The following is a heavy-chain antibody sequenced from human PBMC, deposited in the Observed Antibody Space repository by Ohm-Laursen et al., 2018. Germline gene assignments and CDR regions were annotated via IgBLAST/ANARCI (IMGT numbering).Heavy chain of an antibody. V-gene: IGHV4-38-2*02. CDR1: GYSIRSDYY. D-gene: IGHD3-22*01. CDR2: IYHRGST. CDR3: ARDFDTSGYYHDY. J-gene: IGHJ4*02. Sequence: TLSLTCTVSGYSIRSDYYWGWIRQPPGKGLEWIGSIYHRGSTYYNPSLKSRVTISVDTSKNQFSLKLSSVTAADTAVYYCARDFDTSGYYHDYWGQGTLATVSS.